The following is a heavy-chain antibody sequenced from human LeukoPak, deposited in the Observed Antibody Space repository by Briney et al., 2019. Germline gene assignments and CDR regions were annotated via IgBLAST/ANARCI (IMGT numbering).Heavy chain of an antibody. CDR2: IYTSGST. CDR1: GGSISSYY. Sequence: SETLSLTCTVSGGSISSYYWSWIRQPAGKGLEWIGSIYTSGSTNYNPSLKSRVTMSVDTSKNQFSLKLSSVTAADTAVYYCARSLRVYDSSGYYQLYYYYYMDVWGKGTTVTVSS. V-gene: IGHV4-4*07. CDR3: ARSLRVYDSSGYYQLYYYYYMDV. J-gene: IGHJ6*03. D-gene: IGHD3-22*01.